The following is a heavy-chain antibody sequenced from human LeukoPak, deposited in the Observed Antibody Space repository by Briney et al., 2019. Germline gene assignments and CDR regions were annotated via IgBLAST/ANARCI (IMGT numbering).Heavy chain of an antibody. CDR1: GGSISGSSYY. J-gene: IGHJ4*02. CDR3: ATLTWSSVENY. Sequence: PSETLSLTCTVSGGSISGSSYYWGWIRQPPGKGLEWIGSIYYSGSTYYNPSLKSRVTISVDTSKNQFSLKLSSVTAADTAVYYCATLTWSSVENYWGQGTLVTVSS. V-gene: IGHV4-39*07. D-gene: IGHD3-3*01. CDR2: IYYSGST.